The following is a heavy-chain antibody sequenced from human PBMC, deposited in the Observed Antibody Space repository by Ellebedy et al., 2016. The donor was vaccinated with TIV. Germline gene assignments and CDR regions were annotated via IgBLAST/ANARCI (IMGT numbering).Heavy chain of an antibody. J-gene: IGHJ4*02. CDR3: ARDADGNFDY. CDR2: IGPSSSPI. V-gene: IGHV3-48*04. CDR1: GFTFSSYS. Sequence: PGGSLRLSCAASGFTFSSYSMSWVRQAPGKGLEWVSYIGPSSSPIHYADSVKGRFTISRDNAKNSLYLEVNSLRAEDTAVYYCARDADGNFDYWGQGTLVTVSS. D-gene: IGHD5-24*01.